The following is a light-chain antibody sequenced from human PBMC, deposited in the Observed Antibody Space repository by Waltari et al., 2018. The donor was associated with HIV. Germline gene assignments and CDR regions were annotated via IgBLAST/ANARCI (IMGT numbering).Light chain of an antibody. Sequence: QSALTQPRSVSGSPGQSVTISCTGTSRDVGAYNYVSCYQQHPGKAPKVIISDVSKRPSGVPDRFSGSKSGNTASLTISGLQAEDEADYYCCSYAGSYTRVFGGGTKLTVL. J-gene: IGLJ3*02. CDR2: DVS. CDR3: CSYAGSYTRV. CDR1: SRDVGAYNY. V-gene: IGLV2-11*01.